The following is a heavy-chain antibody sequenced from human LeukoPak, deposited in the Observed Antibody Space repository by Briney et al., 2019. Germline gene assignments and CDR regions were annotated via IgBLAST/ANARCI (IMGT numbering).Heavy chain of an antibody. V-gene: IGHV3-23*01. CDR2: ISGSGGST. D-gene: IGHD4-17*01. J-gene: IGHJ4*02. CDR3: AKSRGFTVTTLLYYFDY. CDR1: GFTFSSFA. Sequence: GGSLRLSCAASGFTFSSFAMIWVRQAPGKGLEWVSPISGSGGSTYYADSVKGRFTISRDNSKNTLYLQMNSLRAEDTAVYYCAKSRGFTVTTLLYYFDYWGQGTLVTVSS.